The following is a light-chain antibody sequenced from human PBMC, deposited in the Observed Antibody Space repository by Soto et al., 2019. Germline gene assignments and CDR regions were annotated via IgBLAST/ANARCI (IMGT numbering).Light chain of an antibody. Sequence: IQMTQSPCTRSASVRNTVTVTCLASQSVSGWLAWYQQKPGEAPKLLIYDASALPRGVPSRFSGSGYGTKFDLTIASLQPDDFATYYCEEYETFSGRLGAGTKVDIK. V-gene: IGKV1-5*01. CDR2: DAS. CDR3: EEYETFSGR. J-gene: IGKJ4*02. CDR1: QSVSGW.